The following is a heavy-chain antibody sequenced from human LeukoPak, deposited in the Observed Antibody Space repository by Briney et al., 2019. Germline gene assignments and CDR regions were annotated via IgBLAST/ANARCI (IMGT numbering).Heavy chain of an antibody. Sequence: GGSLRLSCSASGFTFSSYAMSWVRQAPGKGLEWVSSISGSGGTTYYTDSVKGRFTISRDNSKNTLYLQMNSLRDEDTAVYYCAKDSTTTQVRYNCFDPWSQGTLVTVSS. J-gene: IGHJ5*02. CDR2: ISGSGGTT. V-gene: IGHV3-23*01. CDR3: AKDSTTTQVRYNCFDP. CDR1: GFTFSSYA. D-gene: IGHD4-11*01.